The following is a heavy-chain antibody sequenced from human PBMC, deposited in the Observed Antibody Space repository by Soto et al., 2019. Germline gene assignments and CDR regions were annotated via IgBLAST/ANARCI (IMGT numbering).Heavy chain of an antibody. CDR1: GFTFSSYG. CDR3: AKAGAITMIVVVGETDAFDI. D-gene: IGHD3-22*01. V-gene: IGHV3-30*18. Sequence: GGSLRLSCAASGFTFSSYGMHWVRQAPGKGLEWVAVISYDGSNKYYADSVKGRFTISRDNSKNTLYLQMNSLRAEDTAVYYCAKAGAITMIVVVGETDAFDIWGQGTMVTVSS. CDR2: ISYDGSNK. J-gene: IGHJ3*02.